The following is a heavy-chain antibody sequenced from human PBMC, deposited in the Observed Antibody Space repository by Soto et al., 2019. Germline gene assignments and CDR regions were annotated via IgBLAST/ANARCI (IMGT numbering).Heavy chain of an antibody. J-gene: IGHJ5*02. D-gene: IGHD3-10*01. CDR2: IYHSGST. CDR1: GGSISSGGYS. V-gene: IGHV4-30-2*01. Sequence: PSETLSLTCAVSGGSISSGGYSWSWIRQPPGKGLEWIGYIYHSGSTYYNPSLKSRVTISVDRSKNQFSLKMSSVTAADTAVYYCARGGFPSGFAVVWFDPWGQGTLVTVSS. CDR3: ARGGFPSGFAVVWFDP.